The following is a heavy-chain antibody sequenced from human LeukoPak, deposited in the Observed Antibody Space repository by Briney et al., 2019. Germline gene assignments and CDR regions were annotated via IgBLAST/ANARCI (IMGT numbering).Heavy chain of an antibody. CDR2: IIPILGIA. Sequence: GASVKVSCKASGGTFSSYAISWVRQAPGQGLEWMGRIIPILGIANYAQKFQGRVTITADKSTSTAYMELSSLRSEDTAVYYCAREAILRFGEFPYFFYWGQGTLVTVSS. CDR3: AREAILRFGEFPYFFY. CDR1: GGTFSSYA. V-gene: IGHV1-69*04. D-gene: IGHD3-10*01. J-gene: IGHJ4*02.